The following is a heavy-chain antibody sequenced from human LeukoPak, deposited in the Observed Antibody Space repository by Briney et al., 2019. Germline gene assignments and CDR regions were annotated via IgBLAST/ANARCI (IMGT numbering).Heavy chain of an antibody. D-gene: IGHD3-10*01. V-gene: IGHV3-53*01. CDR3: ARGLGSGSSPFDY. J-gene: IGHJ4*02. Sequence: GGSLSLSCAASEFILNNNYMTWVRQAPGKGLEWVSVIDSGGNTYYAESEKGRFTIFRDNSKNSLYLQMNSLRAEDTAVYYCARGLGSGSSPFDYWGQGTLVTVSS. CDR2: IDSGGNT. CDR1: EFILNNNY.